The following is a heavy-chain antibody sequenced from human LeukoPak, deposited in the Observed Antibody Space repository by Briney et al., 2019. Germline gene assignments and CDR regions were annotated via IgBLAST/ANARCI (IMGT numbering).Heavy chain of an antibody. CDR2: ISGGGGST. CDR1: AFTLSNYA. D-gene: IGHD5-12*01. Sequence: GGSLRLSCAASAFTLSNYAMSWVRQAPGKGPEWVSAISGGGGSTYYADSVKGRFTISRDNSKNTLYLQMNSLGAEDTAKYFCAKDGGYSTYDHFGFWGQGTLVTVSS. J-gene: IGHJ4*02. CDR3: AKDGGYSTYDHFGF. V-gene: IGHV3-23*01.